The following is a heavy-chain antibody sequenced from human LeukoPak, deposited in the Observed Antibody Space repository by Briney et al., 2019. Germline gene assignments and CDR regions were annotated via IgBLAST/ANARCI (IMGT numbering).Heavy chain of an antibody. V-gene: IGHV1-18*01. CDR2: ISAYNGNT. CDR1: GYTFTSYG. D-gene: IGHD5-24*01. J-gene: IGHJ6*02. CDR3: ARSAMATITRGYGMDV. Sequence: ASVEVSCKASGYTFTSYGISWVRQAPGQGLEWVAWISAYNGNTNYAQKLQGRVTMTTDTSTSTAYMELRSLRSDDTAVYYCARSAMATITRGYGMDVWGQGTTVTVSS.